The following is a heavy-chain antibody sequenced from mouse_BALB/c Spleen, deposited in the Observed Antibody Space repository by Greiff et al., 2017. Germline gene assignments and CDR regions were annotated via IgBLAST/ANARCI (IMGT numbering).Heavy chain of an antibody. J-gene: IGHJ4*01. CDR2: ISYSGST. CDR1: GYSITSDYA. CDR3: ARYVYGPLYAMDY. V-gene: IGHV3-2*02. D-gene: IGHD1-1*01. Sequence: VQLQQSGPGLVKPSQSLSLTCTVTGYSITSDYAWNWIRQFPGNKLEWMGYISYSGSTSYNPSLKSRISITRDTSKNQFFLQLNSVTTEDTATYYCARYVYGPLYAMDYWGQGTSVTVSS.